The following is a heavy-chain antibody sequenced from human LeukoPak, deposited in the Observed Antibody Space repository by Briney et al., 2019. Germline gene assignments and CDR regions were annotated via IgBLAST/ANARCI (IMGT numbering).Heavy chain of an antibody. Sequence: GASVKVSCKASGGTFSSYAISWVRQAPGQGLEWMGGIIPIFGTANYAQKFQGRVTITADESTSTAYMELSSLRSEDTAVYYCARVALCFGAATRDYYYGMDVWGQGTTVTVSS. CDR2: IIPIFGTA. D-gene: IGHD3-10*01. J-gene: IGHJ6*02. CDR3: ARVALCFGAATRDYYYGMDV. V-gene: IGHV1-69*13. CDR1: GGTFSSYA.